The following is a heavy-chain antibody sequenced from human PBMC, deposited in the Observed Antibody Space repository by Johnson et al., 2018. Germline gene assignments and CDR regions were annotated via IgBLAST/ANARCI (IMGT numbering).Heavy chain of an antibody. J-gene: IGHJ3*02. D-gene: IGHD4-17*01. CDR2: ISSSSTYI. V-gene: IGHV3-21*06. Sequence: VQLVESGGGLVKPGGSLRLSCAASAITFSPYTMNWVRQAPGKGLEGISSISSSSTYIYYADSVKGRFTISRDNAKNSLFLQMNSLRAEDTAMYYCARDPGKYGESFDIWGQGTMVTVSS. CDR1: AITFSPYT. CDR3: ARDPGKYGESFDI.